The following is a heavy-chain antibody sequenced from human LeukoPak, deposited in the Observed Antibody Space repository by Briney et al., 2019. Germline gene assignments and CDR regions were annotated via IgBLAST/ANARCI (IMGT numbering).Heavy chain of an antibody. CDR1: GYSISSDYY. Sequence: SETLSLTCTVSGYSISSDYYWGWIRQPPGKGLEWIGTIYHTGSTYYNPSLKSRVTISVDTSKNQFSLKLSSVTAADTALYYCARLNTNAYPYFFDYWGQGTLVTVSS. V-gene: IGHV4-38-2*02. CDR2: IYHTGST. D-gene: IGHD2-8*01. J-gene: IGHJ4*02. CDR3: ARLNTNAYPYFFDY.